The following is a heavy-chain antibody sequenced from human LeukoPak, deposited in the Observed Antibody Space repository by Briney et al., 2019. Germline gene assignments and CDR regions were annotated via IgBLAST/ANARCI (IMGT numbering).Heavy chain of an antibody. J-gene: IGHJ4*02. V-gene: IGHV3-7*01. D-gene: IGHD1-26*01. CDR1: GFTFSSYW. CDR3: AGTRGGSYSSFDY. CDR2: IKQDGSEK. Sequence: GGSLRLSCAASGFTFSSYWMSWVRQAPGKGLEWVANIKQDGSEKYYVDSVKGRFTISRDNAKNSLYLQMNSLRAEDTAVYYCAGTRGGSYSSFDYWGQGTLVTVSS.